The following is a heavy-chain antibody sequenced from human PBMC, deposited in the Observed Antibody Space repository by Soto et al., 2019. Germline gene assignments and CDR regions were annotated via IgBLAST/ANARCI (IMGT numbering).Heavy chain of an antibody. CDR1: GFTFSSYA. Sequence: GGSLRLSCAASGFTFSSYAMHWVRQAPGKGLEWVAVISYDGSNKYYADSVKGRFTISRDNSKNTLYLQMNSLRAEDTAVYYCAREGGEAARPHDYYYDGMDVWGQGTTVTVSS. D-gene: IGHD6-6*01. CDR2: ISYDGSNK. V-gene: IGHV3-30*04. CDR3: AREGGEAARPHDYYYDGMDV. J-gene: IGHJ6*02.